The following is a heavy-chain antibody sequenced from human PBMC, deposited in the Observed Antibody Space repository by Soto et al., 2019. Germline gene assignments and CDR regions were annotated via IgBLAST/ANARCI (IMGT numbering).Heavy chain of an antibody. CDR2: IIPIFGTA. D-gene: IGHD5-12*01. J-gene: IGHJ2*01. CDR1: GGTFSSYT. Sequence: QVQLVQSGAEVKKPGSSVTVSCKASGGTFSSYTISWVRQAPGQGLEWMGGIIPIFGTANYAQKFQGRVTITADEATSTAYMELSSLRSEDTAVYYCARGNHRWLQLWYFDLCGRGTLGTVSS. CDR3: ARGNHRWLQLWYFDL. V-gene: IGHV1-69*12.